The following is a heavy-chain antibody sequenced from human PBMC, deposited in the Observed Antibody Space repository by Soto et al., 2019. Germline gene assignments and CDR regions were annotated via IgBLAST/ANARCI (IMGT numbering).Heavy chain of an antibody. Sequence: QVRLQESGPGLVKPSQTLSLTCTVSGGFISSGDYYWNWIRQLPGKGLEWNGYIEHSGSSFYNPSLKGRVALALDTSKNQFSLKLNSVTAADTAVYYCAREVVPATVDFYYYYIDFWGKGTTVTVSS. CDR1: GGFISSGDYY. CDR2: IEHSGSS. CDR3: AREVVPATVDFYYYYIDF. D-gene: IGHD2-2*01. V-gene: IGHV4-31*03. J-gene: IGHJ6*03.